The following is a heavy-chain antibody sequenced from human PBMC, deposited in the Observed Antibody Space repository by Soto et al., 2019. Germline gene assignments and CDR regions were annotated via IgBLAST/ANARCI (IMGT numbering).Heavy chain of an antibody. D-gene: IGHD2-21*01. Sequence: QVELKQSGPGLVRPSGTLSLTCRVSGTSISSTYWWTWVRQSPGKGLEWIGEIYHNGITKYNPSLKSRVSLSVDKSNNQFSLKLTSVTAADTAVYYCATVTARIVAVLAEFPTWGQGTLVTVSS. V-gene: IGHV4-4*02. CDR1: GTSISSTYW. J-gene: IGHJ4*02. CDR2: IYHNGIT. CDR3: ATVTARIVAVLAEFPT.